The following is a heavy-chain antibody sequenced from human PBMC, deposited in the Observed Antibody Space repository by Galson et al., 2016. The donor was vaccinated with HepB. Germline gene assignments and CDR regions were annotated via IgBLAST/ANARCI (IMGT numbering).Heavy chain of an antibody. Sequence: SLRLSCAASGFTFSTYNMNWVRQAPGKGLEWVSSISYNIYYADSVRGRFTISRDNAKNSLFLQMNSLRDEDTAVYYCARDNCINAICYTGWFDSWGQGTLVTVSA. CDR1: GFTFSTYN. CDR3: ARDNCINAICYTGWFDS. CDR2: ISYNI. V-gene: IGHV3-21*01. J-gene: IGHJ5*01. D-gene: IGHD2-8*01.